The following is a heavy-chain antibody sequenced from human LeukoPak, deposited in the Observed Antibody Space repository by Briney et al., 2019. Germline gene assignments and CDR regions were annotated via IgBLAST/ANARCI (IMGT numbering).Heavy chain of an antibody. CDR1: GGSISSGGYY. D-gene: IGHD2-2*01. Sequence: PSETLSLTCTVSGGSISSGGYYWSWIRQHPGKGLEWIGYIYYSGSTYYNPSLKSRVTISVDTSKNQFSLKLSSVTAADTAAYYCARTQFVVVPAAMSVYFDYWGQGTLVTVSS. J-gene: IGHJ4*02. CDR2: IYYSGST. V-gene: IGHV4-31*03. CDR3: ARTQFVVVPAAMSVYFDY.